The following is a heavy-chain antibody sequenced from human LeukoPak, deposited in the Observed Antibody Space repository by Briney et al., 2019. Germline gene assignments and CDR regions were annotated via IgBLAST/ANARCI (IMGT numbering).Heavy chain of an antibody. CDR1: GGSISSYY. V-gene: IGHV4-59*01. J-gene: IGHJ4*02. D-gene: IGHD6-19*01. CDR2: IYYSGST. Sequence: SETLSLTCTVSGGSISSYYWSWIRQPPGKGLEWIGYIYYSGSTNYNPSLKSRVTISVDTSKNQFSLKLSSVTAADTAVYYCARYGSGWYVAYWGQGTLVTVSS. CDR3: ARYGSGWYVAY.